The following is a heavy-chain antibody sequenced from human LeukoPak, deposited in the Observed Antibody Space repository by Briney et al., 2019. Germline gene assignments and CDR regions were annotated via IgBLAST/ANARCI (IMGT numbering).Heavy chain of an antibody. Sequence: PSETLSLTCTVSGGSISIYYWSWIRQPPGKGLEWIGYVYNSGSTYYSPSLKSRVTIPVDTSKNQFSLKLTSVTAADTAVYYCVRDRELTYWGQGTLVTVSS. CDR1: GGSISIYY. CDR2: VYNSGST. J-gene: IGHJ4*02. CDR3: VRDRELTY. D-gene: IGHD3-10*01. V-gene: IGHV4-59*01.